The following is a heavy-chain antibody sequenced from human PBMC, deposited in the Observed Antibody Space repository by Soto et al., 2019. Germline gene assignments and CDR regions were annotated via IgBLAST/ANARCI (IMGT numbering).Heavy chain of an antibody. CDR1: GFTFSSYA. CDR2: ISGSGGST. J-gene: IGHJ4*02. CDR3: AKVSGWVHSFDY. Sequence: QAGGSLRLSCAASGFTFSSYAMSWVRQAPGKGLEWVSAISGSGGSTYYADSVKGRFTISRDNSKNTLYLQMNSLRAEDTAVYYCAKVSGWVHSFDYWGQGTLATVSS. V-gene: IGHV3-23*01. D-gene: IGHD2-15*01.